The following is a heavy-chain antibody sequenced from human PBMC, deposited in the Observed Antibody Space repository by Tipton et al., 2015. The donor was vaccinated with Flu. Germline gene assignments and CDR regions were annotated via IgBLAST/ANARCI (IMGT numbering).Heavy chain of an antibody. V-gene: IGHV4-61*08. CDR1: GGSVSSAGSY. CDR3: ARMRARDCTLGVCYLWWFDF. J-gene: IGHJ2*01. CDR2: ISNSGNS. Sequence: ELVKPSETLSLTCSVSGGSVSSAGSYWTWIRQPPGKGLEYIGQISNSGNSNYNPSLKSRVTISLDTSKNQFSLKLTSVTTTDTAVYYCARMRARDCTLGVCYLWWFDFWGRGTLVTVSP. D-gene: IGHD2-8*01.